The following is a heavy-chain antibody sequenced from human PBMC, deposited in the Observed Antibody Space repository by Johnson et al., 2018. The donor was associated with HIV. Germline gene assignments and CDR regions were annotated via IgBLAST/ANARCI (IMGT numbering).Heavy chain of an antibody. CDR1: GFIFDDYG. J-gene: IGHJ3*02. Sequence: VESGGGVVRPGGSLRLSCAASGFIFDDYGMNWVRQAPGKGLEWVSGISWYGGSTGYADSVKGRFTISRDNVQNCLYLHMNTLRVEDTALYYCVKVLEVVATKVDAFDIWGQGTLITVSS. CDR3: VKVLEVVATKVDAFDI. CDR2: ISWYGGST. D-gene: IGHD5-12*01. V-gene: IGHV3-20*04.